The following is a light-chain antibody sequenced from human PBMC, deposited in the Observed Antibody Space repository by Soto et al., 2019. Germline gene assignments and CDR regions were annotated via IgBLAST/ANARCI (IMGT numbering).Light chain of an antibody. Sequence: DIVMTQSPDSLAVSLGERATINCKSSQSVLYSSNNKNYLAWYQQKPGQPPKLLIYWASTRESGVPDRFSGSGSGTDFTLTISGLQAEDVAVYYCQQYYSTPGTFGQGTKV. CDR3: QQYYSTPGT. CDR2: WAS. CDR1: QSVLYSSNNKNY. V-gene: IGKV4-1*01. J-gene: IGKJ1*01.